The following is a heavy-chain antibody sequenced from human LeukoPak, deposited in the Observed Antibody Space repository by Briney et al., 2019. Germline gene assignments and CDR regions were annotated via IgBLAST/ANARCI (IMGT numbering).Heavy chain of an antibody. J-gene: IGHJ5*02. D-gene: IGHD1-14*01. CDR2: VHPNTGST. V-gene: IGHV1-8*01. CDR3: ARGPRNDP. Sequence: ASVKVSCKTSGYPFTTYEINWVRQAAGQGLEWMGWVHPNTGSTAYAQRFQGRVTMTRDTSISTAYMGLSSLTSNDTAVYFCARGPRNDPWGQGTLVTVSS. CDR1: GYPFTTYE.